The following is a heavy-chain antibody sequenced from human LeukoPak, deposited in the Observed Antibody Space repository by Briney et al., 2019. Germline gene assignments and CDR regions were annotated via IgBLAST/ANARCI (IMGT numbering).Heavy chain of an antibody. CDR1: GYTFTGYY. D-gene: IGHD1-26*01. V-gene: IGHV1-2*02. Sequence: ASVKVSCKASGYTFTGYYMHWVRQAPGQGLEWMGWINPNSGGTNYAQKFQGRVTMTRDTSISTAYLQWSSLKASDTAMYYCARMSGSYVLDPWGQGTLVTVSS. CDR3: ARMSGSYVLDP. J-gene: IGHJ5*02. CDR2: INPNSGGT.